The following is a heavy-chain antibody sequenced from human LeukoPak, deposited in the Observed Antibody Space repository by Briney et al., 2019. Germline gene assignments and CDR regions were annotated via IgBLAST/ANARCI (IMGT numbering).Heavy chain of an antibody. J-gene: IGHJ5*02. D-gene: IGHD3-10*01. CDR3: ARFNFGSGIDP. CDR1: GGSISSGRYS. Sequence: SETLSLTCGVSGGSISSGRYSWNWIRRPPGKGLEWIAYIYVGGNTYYNPSLKSRVTISVDKSKNQFSLRLSSVTAADTAVYYCARFNFGSGIDPWGQGALVAVSS. V-gene: IGHV4-30-2*01. CDR2: IYVGGNT.